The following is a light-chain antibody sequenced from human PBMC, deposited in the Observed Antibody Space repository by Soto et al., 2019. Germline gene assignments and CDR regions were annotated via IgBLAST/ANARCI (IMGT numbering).Light chain of an antibody. CDR1: TSDVGDYNY. Sequence: QSALTQPASVSGSPGQSITISCTGTTSDVGDYNYVSWYQQHPGKAPKHVIYDVSNRPSGVSNRFSGTTSSNTATLVYSGAKADDEADYYCSSYTSSSPYVFGAGTKLTVL. CDR2: DVS. V-gene: IGLV2-14*01. J-gene: IGLJ1*01. CDR3: SSYTSSSPYV.